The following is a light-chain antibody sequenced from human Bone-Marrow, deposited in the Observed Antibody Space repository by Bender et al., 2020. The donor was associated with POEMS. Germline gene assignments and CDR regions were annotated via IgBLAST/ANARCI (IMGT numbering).Light chain of an antibody. J-gene: IGLJ2*01. V-gene: IGLV2-18*02. CDR2: DVI. CDR1: SSDIVSYDH. Sequence: QSALTQPPSVSGSPGQSVTISCTGTSSDIVSYDHVSWYQQPPGTAPKLMIYDVINRPSGVPDRFSGSKSGNTASLTISGLQAEDEADYYCSSFTTSSTLLFGGGTKLTVL. CDR3: SSFTTSSTLL.